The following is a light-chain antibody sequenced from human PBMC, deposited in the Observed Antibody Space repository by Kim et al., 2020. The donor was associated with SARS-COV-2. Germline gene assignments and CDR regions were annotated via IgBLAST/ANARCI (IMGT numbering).Light chain of an antibody. J-gene: IGLJ3*02. CDR3: LAWDRSLGAWV. CDR1: GDNVGDQG. CDR2: RDN. V-gene: IGLV10-54*04. Sequence: QAGLTQPPSVSKGLRQTATLTCTGNGDNVGDQGAAWLQQHQGHPPKLLSFRDNNRPSGISERFSASRSGNTASLTITGLQPEDEADCYCLAWDRSLGAWVFGGGTQLTVL.